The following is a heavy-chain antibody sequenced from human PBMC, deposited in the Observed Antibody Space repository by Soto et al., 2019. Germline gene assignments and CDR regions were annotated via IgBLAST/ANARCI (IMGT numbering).Heavy chain of an antibody. Sequence: SETLSLTCTVSGGSISSYYRSWIRQPAGKGLEWIGRIYTSGSTNYNPSLKSRVTMSVDTSKNQFSLKLSSVTAADTAVYYCARWVVAAQRADWFDPWGQGTLVTVSS. D-gene: IGHD2-15*01. V-gene: IGHV4-4*07. J-gene: IGHJ5*02. CDR2: IYTSGST. CDR3: ARWVVAAQRADWFDP. CDR1: GGSISSYY.